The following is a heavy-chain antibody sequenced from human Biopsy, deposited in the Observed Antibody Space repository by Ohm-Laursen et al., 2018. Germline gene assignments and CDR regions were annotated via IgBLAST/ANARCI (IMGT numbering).Heavy chain of an antibody. Sequence: GTLSLTCSVSGGSISNNNYYWGWIRQPPGKGLEWIGSIFYRGSTHYKPSLKSRVNISADTSKNQFSLKLNSVTAADTAVYYCARDYDTSGYYYVSWGQGTLVTVSS. V-gene: IGHV4-39*01. CDR3: ARDYDTSGYYYVS. CDR2: IFYRGST. D-gene: IGHD3-22*01. J-gene: IGHJ5*02. CDR1: GGSISNNNYY.